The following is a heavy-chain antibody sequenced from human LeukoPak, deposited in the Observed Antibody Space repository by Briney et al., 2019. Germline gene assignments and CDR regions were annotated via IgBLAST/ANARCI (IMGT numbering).Heavy chain of an antibody. J-gene: IGHJ4*02. CDR2: IYTSGST. Sequence: SETLSLTCTVSGGSISSYYWSWIRQPAGKGLEWIGRIYTSGSTNYNPSLKSRVTMSVDTSKNQFSLKLSSVTAADTAVYYCARDYGYYDILTGYYKPVYYFDYWGQGTLVTVSS. CDR1: GGSISSYY. D-gene: IGHD3-9*01. CDR3: ARDYGYYDILTGYYKPVYYFDY. V-gene: IGHV4-4*07.